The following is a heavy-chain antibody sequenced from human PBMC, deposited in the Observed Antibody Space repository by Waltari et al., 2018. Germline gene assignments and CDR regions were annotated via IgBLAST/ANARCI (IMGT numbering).Heavy chain of an antibody. CDR3: ARRQLGGPLDP. Sequence: QVHLVQSGAEVKEPGSSVKVSCKASGGTFGRYAITWVRQAPGQGLEWMGGRIPIFGAPNYAQRFQGRVTITADESTSTVYMELSSLKSEDTALYFCARRQLGGPLDPWGQGTLVTVSS. D-gene: IGHD1-1*01. V-gene: IGHV1-69*12. CDR1: GGTFGRYA. CDR2: RIPIFGAP. J-gene: IGHJ5*02.